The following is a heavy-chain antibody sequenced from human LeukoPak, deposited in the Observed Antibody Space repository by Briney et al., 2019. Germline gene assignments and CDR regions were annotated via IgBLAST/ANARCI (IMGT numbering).Heavy chain of an antibody. Sequence: SETLSLTCAVYGGSFSGYYWSWIRQPPGKGLEWIGEINHSGSTNYNPSLKSRVTIPVDTSKNQFSLKLSSVTAADTAVYYCARGGDIVVVPAATSDYWGQGTLVTVSS. CDR1: GGSFSGYY. D-gene: IGHD2-2*01. V-gene: IGHV4-34*01. J-gene: IGHJ4*02. CDR3: ARGGDIVVVPAATSDY. CDR2: INHSGST.